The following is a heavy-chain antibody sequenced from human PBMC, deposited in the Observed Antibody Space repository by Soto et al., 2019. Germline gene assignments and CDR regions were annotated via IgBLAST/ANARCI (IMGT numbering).Heavy chain of an antibody. V-gene: IGHV4-4*02. CDR3: ARCQVYYYYGMDV. CDR2: IYHSGST. Sequence: PSETLSLTCAVSGGSISSSNWWSWVRQPPGKGLEWIGEIYHSGSTNYNPSLKSRVTISVDKSENQFSLKLSSVTAADTAVYYCARCQVYYYYGMDVWGQGTTVTVSS. J-gene: IGHJ6*02. CDR1: GGSISSSNW.